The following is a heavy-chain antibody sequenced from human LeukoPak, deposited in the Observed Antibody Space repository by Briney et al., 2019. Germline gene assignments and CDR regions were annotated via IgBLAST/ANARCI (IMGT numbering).Heavy chain of an antibody. J-gene: IGHJ4*02. CDR3: ARVPYYYDSSGYYPFYYFDY. Sequence: ASVKVSCKASGYTFTSYGTSWVRQAPGQGLEWMGWISAYNGNTNYAQKLQGRVTMTTDTSTSTAYMELRSLRSDDTAVYYCARVPYYYDSSGYYPFYYFDYWGQGTLVTVSS. V-gene: IGHV1-18*01. CDR1: GYTFTSYG. CDR2: ISAYNGNT. D-gene: IGHD3-22*01.